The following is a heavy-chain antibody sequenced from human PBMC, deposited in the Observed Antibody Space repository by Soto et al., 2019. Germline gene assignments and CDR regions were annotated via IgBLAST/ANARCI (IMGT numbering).Heavy chain of an antibody. CDR2: NYHSGSS. CDR1: GGSISSGDHH. D-gene: IGHD1-1*01. J-gene: IGHJ4*02. V-gene: IGHV4-30-4*01. CDR3: AGVDSGNWNWALDY. Sequence: QVQLQESGPGLVKPSQTLSLTCSVSGGSISSGDHHWGLVRQPPGKGLEWIGNNYHSGSSAYNPSLQCRVSMLVDAAKNKFYLGLRSVTAASTDVYDCAGVDSGNWNWALDYWGQGTLDTVSS.